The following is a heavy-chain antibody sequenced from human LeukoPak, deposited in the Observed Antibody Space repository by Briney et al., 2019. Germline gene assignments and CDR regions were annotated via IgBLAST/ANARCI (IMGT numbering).Heavy chain of an antibody. V-gene: IGHV4-59*01. CDR2: IYYSGST. J-gene: IGHJ6*03. CDR3: ARDRTTLTTYYMDV. CDR1: GGSISSYY. Sequence: PSETLSLTCTVSGGSISSYYWSWIRQPPGKGLEWIGYIYYSGSTNYNPSLKSRVTISVDTSKNQFSLKLSSVTAADTAVYYCARDRTTLTTYYMDVWGKRTTVTVSS. D-gene: IGHD1-14*01.